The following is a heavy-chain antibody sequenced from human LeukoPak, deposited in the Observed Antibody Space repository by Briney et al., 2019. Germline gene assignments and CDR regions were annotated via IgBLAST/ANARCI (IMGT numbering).Heavy chain of an antibody. Sequence: GGSLRLSCTASGFTFGDFAMNWVRQAPGKGLEWVAVIWYDGSNKYYADSVKGRFTISRDNSKNTLYLQMNSLRAEDTAVYYCARDDSSSPHTYYYGMDVWGQGTTVTVSS. V-gene: IGHV3-33*01. J-gene: IGHJ6*02. CDR3: ARDDSSSPHTYYYGMDV. CDR2: IWYDGSNK. CDR1: GFTFGDFA. D-gene: IGHD6-6*01.